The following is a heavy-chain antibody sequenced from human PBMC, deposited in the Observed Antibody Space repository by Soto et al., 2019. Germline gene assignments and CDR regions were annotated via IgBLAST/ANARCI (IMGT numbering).Heavy chain of an antibody. V-gene: IGHV4-59*01. CDR2: IYYSGST. D-gene: IGHD3-22*01. J-gene: IGHJ4*02. Sequence: SETLSLTCTVSGGSISSYYWSWIRQPPRKGLEWIGYIYYSGSTNYNPSLKSRVTISVDTSKNQFSLKLSSVTAADTAVYYCARYYYDSSGYFIFDYWGQGTLVTVSS. CDR1: GGSISSYY. CDR3: ARYYYDSSGYFIFDY.